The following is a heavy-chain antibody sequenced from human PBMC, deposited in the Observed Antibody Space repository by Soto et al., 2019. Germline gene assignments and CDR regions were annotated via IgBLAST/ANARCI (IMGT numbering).Heavy chain of an antibody. Sequence: SETLSLTCAFSGCSISSSNWWSWVRQRPGKGLEWIGEIYHSGSTNYNPSLKSRVTISVDKSKNQFSLKLSSVTAADTAVYYCARGGPKRSSGPSDYWGQGTLVTVSS. CDR2: IYHSGST. CDR1: GCSISSSNW. V-gene: IGHV4-4*02. CDR3: ARGGPKRSSGPSDY. J-gene: IGHJ4*02. D-gene: IGHD6-19*01.